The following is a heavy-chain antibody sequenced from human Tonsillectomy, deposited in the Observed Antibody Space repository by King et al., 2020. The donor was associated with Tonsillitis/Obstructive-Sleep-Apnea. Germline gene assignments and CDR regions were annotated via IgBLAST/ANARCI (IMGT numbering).Heavy chain of an antibody. CDR1: GFTFSSYA. CDR2: ISGSGDST. CDR3: AKDKEGVLYYYDSSGYFGY. J-gene: IGHJ4*02. V-gene: IGHV3-23*04. D-gene: IGHD3-22*01. Sequence: VQLVESGGGLVQPGGSLRLSCAASGFTFSSYAMSWVRQAPGKGLEWVSAISGSGDSTYYAGSVKGRFTISRDNSKNTLYLQMNSLRAEDTAVYYCAKDKEGVLYYYDSSGYFGYWGQGTLVTVSS.